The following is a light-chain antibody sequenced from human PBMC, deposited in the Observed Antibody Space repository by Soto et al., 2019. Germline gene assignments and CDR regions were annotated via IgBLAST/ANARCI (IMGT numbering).Light chain of an antibody. CDR2: LNSDGSH. V-gene: IGLV4-69*01. Sequence: QSVLTQSPSASASLGASVKLTCTLSSGHSSYAIAWHQQQPEKGPRYLMKLNSDGSHSKGDGIPDRFSGSSSGAERYLTISSLQSEDEADYYCQTWGTGNVVFGGRTKLTVL. CDR1: SGHSSYA. J-gene: IGLJ2*01. CDR3: QTWGTGNVV.